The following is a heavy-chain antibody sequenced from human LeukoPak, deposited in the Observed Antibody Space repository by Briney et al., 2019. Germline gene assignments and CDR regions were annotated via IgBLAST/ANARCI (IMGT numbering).Heavy chain of an antibody. CDR3: ARAAYGGNLSY. V-gene: IGHV4-34*01. CDR1: GGSFSGYY. CDR2: INHSGST. J-gene: IGHJ4*02. D-gene: IGHD4-23*01. Sequence: PSETLSLTCAVYGGSFSGYYWSWIRQPPGKGLEWIGEINHSGSTNYNPSLKSRVTISVDTSKNQFSLKLSSVTAADTAVYYCARAAYGGNLSYWGQGTLVTVSS.